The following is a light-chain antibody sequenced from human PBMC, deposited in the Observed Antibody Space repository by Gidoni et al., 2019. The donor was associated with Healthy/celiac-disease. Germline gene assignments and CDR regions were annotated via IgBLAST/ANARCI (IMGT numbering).Light chain of an antibody. J-gene: IGKJ1*01. Sequence: IVLTQSPGTLSLSPGERATLSGRASRSVSSSYLAWYQQKPGQAPRLLIYGASSRATGIPDRFSGSGSGTDFTLTISRLEPEDFAVYYCQQYGSSTWTFGQGTKVEIK. CDR3: QQYGSSTWT. CDR2: GAS. V-gene: IGKV3-20*01. CDR1: RSVSSSY.